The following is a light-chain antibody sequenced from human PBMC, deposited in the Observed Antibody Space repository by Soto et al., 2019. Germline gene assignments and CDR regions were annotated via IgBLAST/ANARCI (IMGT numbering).Light chain of an antibody. CDR1: QSLRSS. Sequence: ETMMTQSPDTLSXXXXXXXTXXXXASQSLRSSLAWYQQKPGQAPRLLIYDASTRATGIPARFSGSGSGTDFTLTISGLQSEDFAVYYCQQYNNWPQTFGQGTRLEI. CDR3: QQYNNWPQT. J-gene: IGKJ5*01. V-gene: IGKV3-15*01. CDR2: DAS.